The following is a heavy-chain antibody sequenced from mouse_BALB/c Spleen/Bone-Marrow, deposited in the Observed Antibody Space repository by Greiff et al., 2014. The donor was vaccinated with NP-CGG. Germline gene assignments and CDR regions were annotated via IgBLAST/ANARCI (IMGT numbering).Heavy chain of an antibody. CDR1: GFNIKDTY. J-gene: IGHJ4*01. V-gene: IGHV14-3*02. CDR2: IDPANGNT. CDR3: ARREYYAMDY. Sequence: VQLQQPGAELVKPGASVKLSCTASGFNIKDTYMHWVKQRPEQGLEWIGRIDPANGNTKYDPKFQGKATITADTSSNTAYLQLSSLTSEDTAVYYCARREYYAMDYWGQGTSVTVSS.